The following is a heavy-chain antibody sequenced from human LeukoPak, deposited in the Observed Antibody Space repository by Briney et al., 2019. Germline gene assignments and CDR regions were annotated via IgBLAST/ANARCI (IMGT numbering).Heavy chain of an antibody. CDR1: GFTFSSYS. J-gene: IGHJ4*02. CDR2: ISSSSSTI. V-gene: IGHV3-48*04. Sequence: GGSLRLSCAASGFTFSSYSMNWVRQAPGKGLGWVSYISSSSSTIYYADSVKGRFTISRDNAKNSLYLQMNSLRAEDTAVYYCARDLSVVPAAIDLDYWGQGTLVTVSS. CDR3: ARDLSVVPAAIDLDY. D-gene: IGHD2-2*02.